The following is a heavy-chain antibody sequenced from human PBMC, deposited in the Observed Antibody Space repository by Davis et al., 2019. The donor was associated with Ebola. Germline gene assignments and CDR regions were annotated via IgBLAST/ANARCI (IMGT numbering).Heavy chain of an antibody. CDR3: ARDGVWDDFWIGFMDV. CDR1: GFTFSSYW. Sequence: GESLKISCATSGFTFSSYWMSWVRQAPGKGLEWVANIKEDGREKYYVDSVKGRFIISRDNAKNSLHLQVNSLRAEDTAVYYYARDGVWDDFWIGFMDVWGQGTTVTVSS. J-gene: IGHJ6*02. V-gene: IGHV3-7*03. CDR2: IKEDGREK. D-gene: IGHD3-3*01.